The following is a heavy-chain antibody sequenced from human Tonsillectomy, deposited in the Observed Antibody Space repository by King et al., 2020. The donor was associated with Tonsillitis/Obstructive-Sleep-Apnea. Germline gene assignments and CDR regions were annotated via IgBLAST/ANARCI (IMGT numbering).Heavy chain of an antibody. Sequence: QLVQSGGGLVQPGGSLRLSCAASGFTFSSYEMNWVRQAPGKGLEWVSYISSSGSTIYYADSVKGRFTISRDNAKNSLYLQMNSLRAEETAVYYCARGRYVSSGYSDYWGQGTLVTVSS. D-gene: IGHD3-22*01. CDR2: ISSSGSTI. V-gene: IGHV3-48*03. CDR1: GFTFSSYE. J-gene: IGHJ4*02. CDR3: ARGRYVSSGYSDY.